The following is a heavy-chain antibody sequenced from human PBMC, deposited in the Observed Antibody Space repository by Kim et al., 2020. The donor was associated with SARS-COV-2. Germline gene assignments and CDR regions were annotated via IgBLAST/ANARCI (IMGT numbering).Heavy chain of an antibody. D-gene: IGHD2-2*01. CDR3: ARDYFGTTSCYDS. V-gene: IGHV3-33*01. CDR1: GFTFSSYG. Sequence: GGSLRLSCVASGFTFSSYGMHWVRQAPGEGLEWMAAIWDDGTKTFYGDSVKGRFTISRDNSKNTVSLQMNSLRAEDTAVYYCARDYFGTTSCYDSWGQGT. J-gene: IGHJ5*02. CDR2: IWDDGTKT.